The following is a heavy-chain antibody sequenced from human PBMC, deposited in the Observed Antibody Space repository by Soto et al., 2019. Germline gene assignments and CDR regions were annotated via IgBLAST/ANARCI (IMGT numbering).Heavy chain of an antibody. CDR1: GYTFTHYY. Sequence: QVQLVQSGAEVKKPGASVKLSCWTSGYTFTHYYIHWVRQAPGQGLEWLGIINPASGSTNYAQEFQGRVTLTMDTSTTTVYMELSGLRAEDTAIFYCARDLAAGDHWGQGTLVTVSS. D-gene: IGHD6-13*01. J-gene: IGHJ4*02. CDR3: ARDLAAGDH. V-gene: IGHV1-46*01. CDR2: INPASGST.